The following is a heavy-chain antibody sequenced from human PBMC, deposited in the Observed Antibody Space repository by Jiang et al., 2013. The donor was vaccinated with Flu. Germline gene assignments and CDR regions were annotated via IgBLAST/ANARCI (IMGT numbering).Heavy chain of an antibody. CDR1: GDSISSGGYY. V-gene: IGHV4-31*03. J-gene: IGHJ4*02. D-gene: IGHD3-10*01. Sequence: GLVKPSQTLSLTCTVSGDSISSGGYYWSWIRQHPGKGLEWIGYIYYSGSTYYNPSLKSRVTMSVDTSKNQFSLKLSSVTAADMAVYYCARESNYYDSGGYQYYFDYWGQGILVTVSS. CDR2: IYYSGST. CDR3: ARESNYYDSGGYQYYFDY.